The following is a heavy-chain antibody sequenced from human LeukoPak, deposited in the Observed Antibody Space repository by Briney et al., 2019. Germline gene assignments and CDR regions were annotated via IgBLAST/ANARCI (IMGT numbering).Heavy chain of an antibody. CDR1: GFTFSSYA. CDR3: VKYGPQDSGSSHFDY. J-gene: IGHJ4*02. D-gene: IGHD1-26*01. V-gene: IGHV3-23*01. Sequence: TGGSLRLSCAASGFTFSSYAMSWVRRAPGKGLEWVSAIRDSGSSTHYADSVKGRFTTSRDNSKNTLFLQMNSLRAEDTAIYYCVKYGPQDSGSSHFDYWGQGALVTVSS. CDR2: IRDSGSST.